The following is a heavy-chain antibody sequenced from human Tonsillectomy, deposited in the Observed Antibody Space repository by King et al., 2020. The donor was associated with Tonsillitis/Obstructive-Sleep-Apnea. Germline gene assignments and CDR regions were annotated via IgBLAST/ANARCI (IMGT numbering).Heavy chain of an antibody. Sequence: QLVQSGAEVKKPGESLKISCKGSGYIFTSYWIGWVRQMPGKGLEWMGIIYPGDSDTRYSPSFQGQVTISADKSISTAYLQWSSLKASDTAMYYCARIGCSNTSCHDYYYYYYMDVWGKGTTVTVSS. V-gene: IGHV5-51*01. CDR1: GYIFTSYW. J-gene: IGHJ6*03. CDR3: ARIGCSNTSCHDYYYYYYMDV. CDR2: IYPGDSDT. D-gene: IGHD2-2*01.